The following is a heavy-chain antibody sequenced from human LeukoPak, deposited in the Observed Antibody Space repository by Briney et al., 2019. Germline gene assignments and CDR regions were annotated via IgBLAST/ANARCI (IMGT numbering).Heavy chain of an antibody. CDR2: ISSSSSYI. CDR3: AREQQLVLSFDY. Sequence: GSLRLSCAASGFTFSSYSMYWVRQAPGKGLEWVSSISSSSSYIYYADSVKGRFTISRDNAKNSLYLQMNSLRAEDTAVYYCAREQQLVLSFDYWGQGTLVTVSS. V-gene: IGHV3-21*01. CDR1: GFTFSSYS. D-gene: IGHD6-13*01. J-gene: IGHJ4*02.